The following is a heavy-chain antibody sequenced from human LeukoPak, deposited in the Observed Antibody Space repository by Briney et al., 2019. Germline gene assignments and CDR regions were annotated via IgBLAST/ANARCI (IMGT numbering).Heavy chain of an antibody. CDR1: GFTFSSYS. V-gene: IGHV3-21*01. Sequence: KPGGSLRLSCAASGFTFSSYSMNWVRQAPGKGLEWVSSISSSSSYIYYADSVKGRFTISRDNAKNSLYLQMNSLRAEDTAVYYCARDGQVVPAAPLDYWGQGTLVTVSS. J-gene: IGHJ4*02. CDR3: ARDGQVVPAAPLDY. CDR2: ISSSSSYI. D-gene: IGHD2-2*01.